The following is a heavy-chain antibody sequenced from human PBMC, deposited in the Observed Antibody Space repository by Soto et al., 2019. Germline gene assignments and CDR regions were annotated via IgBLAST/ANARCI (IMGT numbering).Heavy chain of an antibody. Sequence: SEALSLTGAGYGGSFRAAIWTWSRQTPGTGLQWIGQINHSGSASYNPSLKSRVTISVHTSNSQFSLELSSVTAADTAVYYCARGLITGSHYSGGWYYFDSWGQGTQVTVS. CDR3: ARGLITGSHYSGGWYYFDS. V-gene: IGHV4-34*01. CDR2: INHSGSA. J-gene: IGHJ4*02. CDR1: GGSFRAAI. D-gene: IGHD6-19*01.